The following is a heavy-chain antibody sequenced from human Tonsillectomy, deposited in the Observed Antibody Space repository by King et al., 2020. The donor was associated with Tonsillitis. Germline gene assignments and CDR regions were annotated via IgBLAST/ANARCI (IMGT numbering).Heavy chain of an antibody. D-gene: IGHD3-3*01. V-gene: IGHV3-30*18. Sequence: VQLVESGGGVVQPGRSLRLSCAASGFTFSSYGMHWVRQAPGKGLEWVAVISYDGSNKYYADSVKGRFTISRDNSKNTLYLQMNSLRAEDTAVYYCAKDSIVLRLLEWSDMDVWGKGTTVTVSS. J-gene: IGHJ6*03. CDR3: AKDSIVLRLLEWSDMDV. CDR1: GFTFSSYG. CDR2: ISYDGSNK.